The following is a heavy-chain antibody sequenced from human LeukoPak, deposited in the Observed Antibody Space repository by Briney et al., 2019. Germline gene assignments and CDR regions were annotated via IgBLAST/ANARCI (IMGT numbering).Heavy chain of an antibody. CDR1: GFTFSDYI. J-gene: IGHJ4*02. V-gene: IGHV3-21*01. CDR3: ARDEGYYFDS. CDR2: ISRNSTYI. Sequence: KGGGSLRLSCAASGFTFSDYIMNWVRQAPGKGLEWVASISRNSTYIHYADSVKGRFTISRDNARNSLFLQMNSLRAEDTAIYYCARDEGYYFDSWGQGTQVTVSS.